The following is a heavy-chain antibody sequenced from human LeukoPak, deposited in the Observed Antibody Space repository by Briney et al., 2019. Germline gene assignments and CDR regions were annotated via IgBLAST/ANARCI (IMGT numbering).Heavy chain of an antibody. V-gene: IGHV4-34*01. CDR3: ARLWGPLSYSSSWYRTPTDYYYYMDV. CDR1: GGSFSGYY. CDR2: INHSGST. J-gene: IGHJ6*03. D-gene: IGHD6-13*01. Sequence: SGTLSLTCAVYGGSFSGYYWSWIRQPPGKGLEWIGEINHSGSTNYNPSLKSRVTISVDTSKNQFSLKLSSVTAADTAVYYCARLWGPLSYSSSWYRTPTDYYYYMDVWGKGTTVTISS.